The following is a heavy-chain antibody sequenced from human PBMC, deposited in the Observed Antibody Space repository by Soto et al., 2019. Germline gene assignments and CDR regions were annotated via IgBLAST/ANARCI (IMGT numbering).Heavy chain of an antibody. Sequence: ASVKVSCKTSGYTFINYGISWVRQAPGQGLEWMGWISAYNGHTNYAQELQDRVTMTTDTPTSTAYMELRSLRSDDTAVYFCARDLYGHDSSGFYGRFDPWGQGTLVTVSS. CDR2: ISAYNGHT. D-gene: IGHD3-22*01. CDR1: GYTFINYG. V-gene: IGHV1-18*01. CDR3: ARDLYGHDSSGFYGRFDP. J-gene: IGHJ5*02.